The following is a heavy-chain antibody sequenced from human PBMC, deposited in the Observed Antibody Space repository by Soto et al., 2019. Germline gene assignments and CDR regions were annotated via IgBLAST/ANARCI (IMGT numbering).Heavy chain of an antibody. D-gene: IGHD3-16*01. Sequence: HVQLQESGPGLVKPSETLSLTCSVSGGSFSSYFWGWIRQPPGKGLEWIGHIYHSGSTNYNSPPTSRATISVDTSKNQFSLKLTSVTAADTAVYYCDESGGTWGQGTLVIVSS. CDR3: DESGGT. J-gene: IGHJ5*02. CDR2: IYHSGST. V-gene: IGHV4-59*01. CDR1: GGSFSSYF.